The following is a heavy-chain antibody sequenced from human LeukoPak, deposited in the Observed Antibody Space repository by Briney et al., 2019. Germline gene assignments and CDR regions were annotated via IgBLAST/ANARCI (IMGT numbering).Heavy chain of an antibody. Sequence: GGSLRLSCAASGFTFSDYSMSWIRQAPGKGLEWVSSISSSSSYIYYADSVKGRFTISRDNAKNSLYLQMNSLRAEDTAVYYCASLYGGNSFSLDYWGQGTLVTVSS. CDR2: ISSSSSYI. D-gene: IGHD4-17*01. CDR1: GFTFSDYS. CDR3: ASLYGGNSFSLDY. J-gene: IGHJ4*02. V-gene: IGHV3-11*06.